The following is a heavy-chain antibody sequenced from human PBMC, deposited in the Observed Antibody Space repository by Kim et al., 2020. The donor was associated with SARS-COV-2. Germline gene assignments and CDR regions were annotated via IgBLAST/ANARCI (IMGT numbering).Heavy chain of an antibody. CDR3: TTDPRPTTPEEGYYFDS. CDR1: GFTFSNAW. CDR2: IKSKTDGGTT. D-gene: IGHD4-17*01. Sequence: GGSLRLSCAASGFTFSNAWMSWVRQAPGKGLEWVGRIKSKTDGGTTDYAAPGKGRFTISRDDSKNTLYLQMNSLQTEDTAVYYCTTDPRPTTPEEGYYFDSWGQGTLVTVSS. J-gene: IGHJ4*02. V-gene: IGHV3-15*01.